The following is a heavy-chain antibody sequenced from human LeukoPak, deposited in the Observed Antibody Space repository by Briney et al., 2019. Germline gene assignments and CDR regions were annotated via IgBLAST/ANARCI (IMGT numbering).Heavy chain of an antibody. CDR2: ISGSGGST. V-gene: IGHV3-23*01. CDR3: AICYGDYGDYGMDV. D-gene: IGHD4-17*01. Sequence: GGSLRLSCAASGFTFSSYAMSWVRQAPGKGLEWVSAISGSGGSTYHADSVKGRFTISRDNSKNTLYLQMNSLRAEDTAVYYCAICYGDYGDYGMDVWGQGTTVTVSS. J-gene: IGHJ6*02. CDR1: GFTFSSYA.